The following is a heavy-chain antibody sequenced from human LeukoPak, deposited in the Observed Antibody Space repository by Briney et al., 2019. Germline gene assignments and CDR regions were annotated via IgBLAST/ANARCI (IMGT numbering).Heavy chain of an antibody. CDR3: ASMDV. CDR1: GFRFSDYA. Sequence: GGSLRLSCEVSGFRFSDYAMNWVRQAPGKGLEWVSTSSASGSIAFYADSVKGRFTISRDNSKNTLYLQMNSLRAEDTAVYYCASMDVWGQGTTVTVSS. CDR2: SSASGSIA. V-gene: IGHV3-23*01. J-gene: IGHJ6*02.